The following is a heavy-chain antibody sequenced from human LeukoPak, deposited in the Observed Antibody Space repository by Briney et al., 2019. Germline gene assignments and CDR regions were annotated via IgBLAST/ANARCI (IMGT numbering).Heavy chain of an antibody. D-gene: IGHD3-3*02. CDR3: ERIRYYHHRGPALDLYYFGY. Sequence: LETLSLTCTVSGYSISSGYYWAWIRQPPGKGLYWIGTISHSGSTYYNPSLQSRVTISVDTSKNQLSLKLNSLTAADTAVYYCERIRYYHHRGPALDLYYFGYWGQGTLVTVSP. CDR2: ISHSGST. J-gene: IGHJ4*02. V-gene: IGHV4-38-2*02. CDR1: GYSISSGYY.